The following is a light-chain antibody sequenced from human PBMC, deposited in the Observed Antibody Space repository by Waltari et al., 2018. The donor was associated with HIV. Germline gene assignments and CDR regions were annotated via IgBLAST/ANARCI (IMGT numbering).Light chain of an antibody. CDR1: SSNIGSNN. CDR3: AAWDDSLSGYV. Sequence: QSVLTQPPSASGTPGQRVTIPCSGSSSNIGSNNVTWYQQVPGTAPKLLTYSNNQRPSGVPDRFSGSKSGTSASLAISGLQSEDEADYYCAAWDDSLSGYVFGTGTKVTVL. J-gene: IGLJ1*01. CDR2: SNN. V-gene: IGLV1-44*01.